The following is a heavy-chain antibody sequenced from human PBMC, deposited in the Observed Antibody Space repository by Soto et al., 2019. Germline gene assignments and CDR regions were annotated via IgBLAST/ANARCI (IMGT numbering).Heavy chain of an antibody. D-gene: IGHD2-15*01. Sequence: QVQLVQSGAEVKKPGSSVKVSCKASGGTFSSYTISWVRQAPGQGLEWMGRIIPILGIANYAQKFQGRVRIPADKSTSTAEWELSSLRAEDTAVYYCARDLCSGGSCYSGYYYGMDVWGQGTTVTVSS. J-gene: IGHJ6*02. CDR2: IIPILGIA. CDR3: ARDLCSGGSCYSGYYYGMDV. CDR1: GGTFSSYT. V-gene: IGHV1-69*08.